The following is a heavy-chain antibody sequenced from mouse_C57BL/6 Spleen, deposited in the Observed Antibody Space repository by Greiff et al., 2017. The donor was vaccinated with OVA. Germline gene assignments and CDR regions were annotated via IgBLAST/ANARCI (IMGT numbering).Heavy chain of an antibody. J-gene: IGHJ4*01. CDR3: ARSGGDYDSHYYAMDY. D-gene: IGHD2-4*01. Sequence: QVQLKQPGTELVKPGASVKLSCKASGYTFTSYWMHWVKQRPGQGLEWIGNINPSNGGTNYNEKFKSKATLTVDKSSSTAYMQLSSLTSEDSAVYYCARSGGDYDSHYYAMDYWGQGTSVTVSS. CDR2: INPSNGGT. CDR1: GYTFTSYW. V-gene: IGHV1-53*01.